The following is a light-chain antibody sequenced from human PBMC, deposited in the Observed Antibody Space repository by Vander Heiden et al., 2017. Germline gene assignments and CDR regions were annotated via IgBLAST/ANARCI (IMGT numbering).Light chain of an antibody. V-gene: IGKV3-11*01. J-gene: IGKJ4*01. CDR3: QQRRHWRT. Sequence: LLTRSPATLSLSPEEGAPLTCRASQTIGTYLAWYKQKPGQAPRLIIADATSRATGIPTRFSGGGSETDLTITITSPEAEDFAVYYYQQRRHWRTFGGGTKVEIK. CDR2: DAT. CDR1: QTIGTY.